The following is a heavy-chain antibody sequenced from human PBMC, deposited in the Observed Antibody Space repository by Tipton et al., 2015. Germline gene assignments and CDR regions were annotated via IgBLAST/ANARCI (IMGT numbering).Heavy chain of an antibody. D-gene: IGHD2-8*02. CDR3: ARLDCSGGACSWYYFDY. Sequence: SLRLSCEASGFTFSTYVMNWVRQAPGKGLEWVSAISGSGGSTYYADSVRGRFTISRDNSKNTLYLQMNNLRAEDTALYYCARLDCSGGACSWYYFDYWGQGTLVTVSS. CDR1: GFTFSTYV. J-gene: IGHJ4*02. V-gene: IGHV3-23*01. CDR2: ISGSGGST.